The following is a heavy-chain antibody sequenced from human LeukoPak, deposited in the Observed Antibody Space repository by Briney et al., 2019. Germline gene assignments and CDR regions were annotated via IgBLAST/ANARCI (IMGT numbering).Heavy chain of an antibody. CDR3: AKVGMYCSGGSCCINWFDP. CDR2: ISGSGGST. V-gene: IGHV3-23*01. Sequence: GGSLRLSCAASGFTFSSYAMSWVRQAPGKGLEWVSAISGSGGSTYYADSVKGRFTISRDNSKNTLYLQMNSLRAEDTAVYYCAKVGMYCSGGSCCINWFDPWGQGTLVTVSS. D-gene: IGHD2-15*01. CDR1: GFTFSSYA. J-gene: IGHJ5*02.